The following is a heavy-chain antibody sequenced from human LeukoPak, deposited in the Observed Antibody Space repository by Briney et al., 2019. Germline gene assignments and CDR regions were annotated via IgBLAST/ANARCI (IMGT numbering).Heavy chain of an antibody. D-gene: IGHD3-10*01. Sequence: PSETLSLTCTISGGSISSSSYYWGWIRQPPGKGLEWIGSIYYSGSTYYNPSLKSRVTISVDTSKNQFSLKLGSVTAADTTVYYCARHGYSYGSGSYYMGDPFDYWGQGTLVTVSS. CDR3: ARHGYSYGSGSYYMGDPFDY. CDR1: GGSISSSSYY. CDR2: IYYSGST. J-gene: IGHJ4*02. V-gene: IGHV4-39*01.